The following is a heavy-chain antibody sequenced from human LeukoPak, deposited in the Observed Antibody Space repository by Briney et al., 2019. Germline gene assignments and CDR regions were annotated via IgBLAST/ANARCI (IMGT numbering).Heavy chain of an antibody. J-gene: IGHJ4*02. CDR3: ARGGVHVWAYFDF. CDR1: GYTFSTYA. Sequence: ASVKVSCQSSGYTFSTYAIHWVRQAPGQRLEWMGWINAGNGDTKYSQKFQGRVTITRDTSASTAYMELSSLTSEDTTIYYCARGGVHVWAYFDFWGQGTHVTVSS. V-gene: IGHV1-3*01. CDR2: INAGNGDT. D-gene: IGHD1-26*01.